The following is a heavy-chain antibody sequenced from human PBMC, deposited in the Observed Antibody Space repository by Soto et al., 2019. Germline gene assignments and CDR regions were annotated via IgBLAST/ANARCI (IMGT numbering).Heavy chain of an antibody. CDR3: AREPLGMTTVTTNTSYYYYYYGMDV. V-gene: IGHV3-33*01. Sequence: GGSLRLSCAASGFTFSSYGMHWVRQAPGKGLEWVAVIWYDGSNKYYADSVKGRFTISRDNSKNTLYLQMNSLRAEDTAVYYCAREPLGMTTVTTNTSYYYYYYGMDVWGQGTTVTVSS. D-gene: IGHD4-17*01. CDR2: IWYDGSNK. J-gene: IGHJ6*02. CDR1: GFTFSSYG.